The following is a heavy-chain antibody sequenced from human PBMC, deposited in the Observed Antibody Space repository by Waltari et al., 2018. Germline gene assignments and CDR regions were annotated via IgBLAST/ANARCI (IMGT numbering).Heavy chain of an antibody. V-gene: IGHV3-74*01. CDR1: GFSISHYC. CDR2: ITTDVTSS. Sequence: EVQLVQSGGALVLSGGSLRLSCAASGFSISHYCITRVRQAPGKGLVWVSHITTDVTSSNYADSVKGRFSISRDNARNTLYLQMNSLRAEDTALYYCVREGHDFYNEGDAFDIWGHGTMVTVSS. CDR3: VREGHDFYNEGDAFDI. J-gene: IGHJ3*02. D-gene: IGHD2-21*02.